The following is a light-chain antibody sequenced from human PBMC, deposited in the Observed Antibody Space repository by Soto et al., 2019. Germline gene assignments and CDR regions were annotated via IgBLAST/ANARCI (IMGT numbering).Light chain of an antibody. J-gene: IGLJ1*01. CDR3: AAWDDSLNVYV. CDR2: SNN. V-gene: IGLV1-44*01. CDR1: SSNVGRNS. Sequence: QAVVTQPPSASGTPGQRLTISCSGSSSNVGRNSVNWYQQLPGTAPKLLIYSNNQRPSGVPDRFSGSKSGTSASLAISGLQSEDEADYYCAAWDDSLNVYVFGTGTKLTVL.